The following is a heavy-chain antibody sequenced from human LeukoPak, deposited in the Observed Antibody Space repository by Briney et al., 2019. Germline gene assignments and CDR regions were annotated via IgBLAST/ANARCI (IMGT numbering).Heavy chain of an antibody. CDR3: ARVASERGLYYFDY. CDR1: GFTFGTYW. Sequence: GGSLRLSCAASGFTFGTYWMSWVRQAPGKGLAWVANIHQDGSEEYYVDSVKGRSTISRDNAKNSPYLHMNSLRAEDTAVYYCARVASERGLYYFDYWGQGTLVTVSS. D-gene: IGHD3-10*01. J-gene: IGHJ4*02. CDR2: IHQDGSEE. V-gene: IGHV3-7*01.